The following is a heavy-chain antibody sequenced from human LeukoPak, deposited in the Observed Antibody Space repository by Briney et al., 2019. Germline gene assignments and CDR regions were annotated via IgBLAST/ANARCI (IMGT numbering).Heavy chain of an antibody. CDR2: IYSGGST. CDR1: GFTFGDYV. V-gene: IGHV3-53*01. J-gene: IGHJ3*02. D-gene: IGHD1-1*01. CDR3: ARDVHSHAFDI. Sequence: PGGSLRLSCTASGFTFGDYVMSWVRQAPGKGLEWVSVIYSGGSTYYADSVKGRFTISRDNSKNTLYLQMNSLRAEDTAVYYCARDVHSHAFDIWGQGTMVTVSS.